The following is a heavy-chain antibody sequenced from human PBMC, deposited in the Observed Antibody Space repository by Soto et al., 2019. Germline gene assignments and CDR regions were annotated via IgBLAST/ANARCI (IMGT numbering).Heavy chain of an antibody. V-gene: IGHV4-38-2*02. D-gene: IGHD1-26*01. CDR2: IYHSGST. CDR1: GYSISSGYY. J-gene: IGHJ4*02. CDR3: ARDGPAFSGSYYLY. Sequence: SETLSLTCAVSGYSISSGYYWGWIRQPPGKGLEWIGSIYHSGSTYYNPSLKSRVTISVDTSKNQFSLKLSSVTAADTAVYYCARDGPAFSGSYYLYWGQGTLVTVSS.